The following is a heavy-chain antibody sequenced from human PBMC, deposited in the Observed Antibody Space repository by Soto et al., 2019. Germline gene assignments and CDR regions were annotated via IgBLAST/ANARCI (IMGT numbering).Heavy chain of an antibody. CDR1: SFTFSDDE. CDR3: ARQTRADSYGFNIYYFDY. V-gene: IGHV3-48*03. CDR2: ISGRGSTV. D-gene: IGHD5-18*01. Sequence: LRLSCAASSFTFSDDEMNWVRQAPVDGLEWVSYISGRGSTVYYADSVRGRFTISRDNAKNSLYLQMNSLRAEDTAVYFCARQTRADSYGFNIYYFDYWGLGTLVTVSS. J-gene: IGHJ4*02.